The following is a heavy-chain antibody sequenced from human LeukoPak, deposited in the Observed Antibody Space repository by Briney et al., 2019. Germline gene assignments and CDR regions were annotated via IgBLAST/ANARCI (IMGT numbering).Heavy chain of an antibody. V-gene: IGHV1-18*01. D-gene: IGHD3-22*01. Sequence: ASVKVSCKASGYVFTNYGITWVRQAPGQGLEWMGWISAYNTNTNYAQKLQGRVTMTTDTSTSTAYMELRSLRSDDTAVYYCARVVLDHYYDSSGYLGTLDYWGQGTLVTVSS. J-gene: IGHJ4*02. CDR3: ARVVLDHYYDSSGYLGTLDY. CDR2: ISAYNTNT. CDR1: GYVFTNYG.